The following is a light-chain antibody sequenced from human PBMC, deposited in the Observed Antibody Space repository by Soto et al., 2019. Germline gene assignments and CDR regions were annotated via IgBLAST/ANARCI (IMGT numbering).Light chain of an antibody. J-gene: IGKJ1*01. Sequence: EIVLTQSPGTLSLSPGERATLSCRASQSVPSNFLAWYQQKPGQAPILLIYGVSRRATGIPVRFSGSGSGTDFTLTISRLEPEDFAVYYCQQYDSSWTFGQGTKVEIK. CDR1: QSVPSNF. CDR3: QQYDSSWT. CDR2: GVS. V-gene: IGKV3-20*01.